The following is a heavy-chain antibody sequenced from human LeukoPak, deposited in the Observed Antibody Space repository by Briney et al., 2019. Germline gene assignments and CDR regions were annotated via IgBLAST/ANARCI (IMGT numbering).Heavy chain of an antibody. J-gene: IGHJ4*02. CDR3: ARGDWVSSSWVFDY. CDR1: GGSISSGGYY. D-gene: IGHD6-13*01. Sequence: SQTLSLTCTVSGGSISSGGYYWSWIRQRPGKGLEWIGYIYYSGSTYYNPSLKSRVTISVDTSKNQFSLKLSSVTAADTAVYYCARGDWVSSSWVFDYWGQGTLVTVSS. V-gene: IGHV4-31*03. CDR2: IYYSGST.